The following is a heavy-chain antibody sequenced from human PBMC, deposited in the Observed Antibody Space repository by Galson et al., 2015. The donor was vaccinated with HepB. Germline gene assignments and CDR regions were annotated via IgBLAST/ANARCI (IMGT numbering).Heavy chain of an antibody. V-gene: IGHV1-2*02. CDR3: ARLLAEGGDY. J-gene: IGHJ4*02. CDR2: INPSSGDT. CDR1: GYTFTGRY. D-gene: IGHD1-26*01. Sequence: SVKVSCKASGYTFTGRYMHWVRQAPGQGLEWKGWINPSSGDTNYAQRFQGRVTMTRDTSISTAYMELSRLRSDDTAVYYCARLLAEGGDYWGQGTLVTVSS.